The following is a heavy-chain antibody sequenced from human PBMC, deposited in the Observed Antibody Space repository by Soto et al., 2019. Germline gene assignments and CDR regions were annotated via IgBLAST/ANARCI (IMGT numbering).Heavy chain of an antibody. D-gene: IGHD5-18*01. CDR1: GDSFTSYD. V-gene: IGHV1-18*01. CDR3: ARDVGYGLIDY. J-gene: IGHJ4*02. CDR2: INAYNGNT. Sequence: GASVKPSCKACGDSFTSYDINWVRQATGQGLEWMGWINAYNGNTNYAQKLQGRVTMTTDTSTSTAYMELRSLRSDDTAVYYCARDVGYGLIDYWGQGTLVTVS.